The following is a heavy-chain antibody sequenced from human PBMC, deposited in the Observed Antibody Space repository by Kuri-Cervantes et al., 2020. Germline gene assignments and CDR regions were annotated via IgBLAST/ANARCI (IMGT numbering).Heavy chain of an antibody. D-gene: IGHD6-19*01. CDR1: GFTFSSYA. CDR3: AKGGSGRSFDY. V-gene: IGHV3-23*01. CDR2: ISNSGGST. J-gene: IGHJ4*02. Sequence: GGSLRLSCAASGFTFSSYAMSWVRQAPGKGLEWVSGISNSGGSTYYAASVKGRFTIPRDNSKNTLYLQMNSLRVEDTAVYYCAKGGSGRSFDYWGQGTLVTVSS.